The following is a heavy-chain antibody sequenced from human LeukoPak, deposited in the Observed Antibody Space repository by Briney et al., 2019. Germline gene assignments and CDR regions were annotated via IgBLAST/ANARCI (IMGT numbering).Heavy chain of an antibody. CDR3: AHSTGGLIDY. CDR1: GGSISSGGYY. D-gene: IGHD6-19*01. CDR2: IYYSGST. J-gene: IGHJ4*02. Sequence: PSETLSLTCTVSGGSISSGGYYWSWIRQHPGKGLEWIGYIYYSGSTYYNPSLKSRVTISVDTSKNQFSLKLSSVTAADTAVYYCAHSTGGLIDYWGQGTLVTVSS. V-gene: IGHV4-31*03.